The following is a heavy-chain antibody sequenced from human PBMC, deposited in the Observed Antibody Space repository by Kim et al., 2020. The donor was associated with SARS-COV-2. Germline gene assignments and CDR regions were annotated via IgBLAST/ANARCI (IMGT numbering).Heavy chain of an antibody. Sequence: PGKGRFTISRANSQSTLHLQMNSLTDADTAVYYCAKDLFDSSGLDYWGQGTLVTVSS. CDR3: AKDLFDSSGLDY. D-gene: IGHD3-22*01. V-gene: IGHV3-30*02. J-gene: IGHJ4*02.